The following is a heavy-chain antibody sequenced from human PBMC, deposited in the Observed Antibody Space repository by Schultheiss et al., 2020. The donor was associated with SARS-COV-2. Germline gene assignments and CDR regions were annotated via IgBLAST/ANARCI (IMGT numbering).Heavy chain of an antibody. J-gene: IGHJ4*02. CDR1: GGSFGGYY. V-gene: IGHV4-34*01. Sequence: SQTLSLTCAVYGGSFGGYYWSWIRQPPGKGLEWIGEINHSGSTNYNPSLKSRVTISVDTSKNQFSLKLSSVTAADTAVYYCARKRSGCLGYWGQGTLVTVSS. CDR2: INHSGST. CDR3: ARKRSGCLGY. D-gene: IGHD6-19*01.